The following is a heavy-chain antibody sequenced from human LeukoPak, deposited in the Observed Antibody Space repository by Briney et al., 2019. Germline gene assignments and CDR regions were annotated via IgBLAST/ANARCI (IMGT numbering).Heavy chain of an antibody. CDR3: DIEPADRGVYYFDF. Sequence: PSETLSLTCTVSGYSISSGDYWGWIRQPPGKGLEWIGSISRSGSTYYNPSLKSRVTISVDTSKNHFSLKLSSVTAADTALYYCDIEPADRGVYYFDFWGQGTLVTVSS. CDR1: GYSISSGDY. D-gene: IGHD3-10*01. V-gene: IGHV4-38-2*02. CDR2: ISRSGST. J-gene: IGHJ4*02.